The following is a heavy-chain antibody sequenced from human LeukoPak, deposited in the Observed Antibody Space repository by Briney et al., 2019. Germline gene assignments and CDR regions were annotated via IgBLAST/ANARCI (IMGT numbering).Heavy chain of an antibody. Sequence: GGSLRLSCAASGFTVSSNYMSWVRQAPGKGLEWVSIIYSGGSTFYADSVKGRFTISRENSKNTLYLQMNSLRAKEPPVYYCARGGSYLSAFDIWGQGTMVTVSS. D-gene: IGHD1-26*01. J-gene: IGHJ3*02. CDR2: IYSGGST. V-gene: IGHV3-53*01. CDR3: ARGGSYLSAFDI. CDR1: GFTVSSNY.